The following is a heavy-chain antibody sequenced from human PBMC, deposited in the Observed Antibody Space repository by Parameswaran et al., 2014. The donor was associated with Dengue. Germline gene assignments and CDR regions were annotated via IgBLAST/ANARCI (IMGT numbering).Heavy chain of an antibody. Sequence: RWIRQPPGKGLEWVSGISNGGISTYYADSVRGRFTISRDNSRNMVFLQMNSLRAEDTAVYYCAKGRAFGFWGQGTMVTVSS. J-gene: IGHJ3*01. CDR3: AKGRAFGF. V-gene: IGHV3-23*01. CDR2: ISNGGIST.